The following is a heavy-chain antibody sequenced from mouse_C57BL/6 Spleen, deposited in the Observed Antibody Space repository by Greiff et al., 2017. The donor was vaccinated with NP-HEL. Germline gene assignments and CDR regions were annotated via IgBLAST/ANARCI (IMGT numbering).Heavy chain of an antibody. CDR3: ARGGFFYAMDY. CDR1: GYTFTSYW. CDR2: IYPGSGST. V-gene: IGHV1-55*01. Sequence: QVQLQQSGAELVKPGASVQMSCKASGYTFTSYWITWVKQRPGQGLEWIGDIYPGSGSTNYNEKFKSKATLTVDTSSSTAYMQLSSLTSEDSAVYYCARGGFFYAMDYWGQGTSVTVSS. J-gene: IGHJ4*01.